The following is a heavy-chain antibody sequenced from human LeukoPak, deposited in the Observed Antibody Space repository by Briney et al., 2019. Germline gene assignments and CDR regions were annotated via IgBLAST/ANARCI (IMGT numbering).Heavy chain of an antibody. D-gene: IGHD6-13*01. CDR3: ARDLGILQRNMDV. J-gene: IGHJ6*03. V-gene: IGHV3-11*01. CDR1: GFTFSDYY. Sequence: GGSPRLSCAASGFTFSDYYMSWIRQAPGKGLEWVSYVSSSGSTINYADSVKGRFTISRDNAKNSLYLQMNSLRAEDTAVYYCARDLGILQRNMDVWGKGTTVTISS. CDR2: VSSSGSTI.